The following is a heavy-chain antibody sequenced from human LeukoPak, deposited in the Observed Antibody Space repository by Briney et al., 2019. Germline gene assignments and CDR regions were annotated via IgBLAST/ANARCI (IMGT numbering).Heavy chain of an antibody. V-gene: IGHV1-46*01. CDR3: AREQLVGTYYFDY. CDR2: LSPSGGST. J-gene: IGHJ4*02. CDR1: GYTFTNYY. D-gene: IGHD6-6*01. Sequence: ASVKVSCKASGYTFTNYYMHWVRQAPGQGLEWMGILSPSGGSTSYAQKFRGRVTMTRDTSTSTVYMELSSLRSDDTAVYYCAREQLVGTYYFDYWGQGTLVTVSS.